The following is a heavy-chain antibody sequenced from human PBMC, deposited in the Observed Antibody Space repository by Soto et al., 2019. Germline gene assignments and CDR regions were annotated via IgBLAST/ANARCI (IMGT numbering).Heavy chain of an antibody. CDR2: ISSSSSTI. J-gene: IGHJ3*02. CDR3: ARDPYYYDSSGYFGDAFDI. D-gene: IGHD3-22*01. V-gene: IGHV3-48*02. Sequence: GGSLRLSCAASGFTFSSYSMNGVRQAPGKGLEWVSYISSSSSTIYYADSVKGRFTISRDNAKNSLYLQMNSLRDEDTAVYYCARDPYYYDSSGYFGDAFDIWGQGTMVTVSS. CDR1: GFTFSSYS.